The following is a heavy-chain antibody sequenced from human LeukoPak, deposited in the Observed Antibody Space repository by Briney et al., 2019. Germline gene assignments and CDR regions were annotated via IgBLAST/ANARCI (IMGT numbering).Heavy chain of an antibody. CDR3: ARDLGYSSGWKRFDY. CDR2: TYYRYKWYN. V-gene: IGHV6-1*01. J-gene: IGHJ4*02. Sequence: SQTLSLTCAISGDSVSGNSAAWNWIRQSPSRGLEWLGRTYYRYKWYNDYAVSVKSRITINPDTSKNQFSLQLTSVTPEDTAVYYCARDLGYSSGWKRFDYWGQGTLVTVSS. D-gene: IGHD6-19*01. CDR1: GDSVSGNSAA.